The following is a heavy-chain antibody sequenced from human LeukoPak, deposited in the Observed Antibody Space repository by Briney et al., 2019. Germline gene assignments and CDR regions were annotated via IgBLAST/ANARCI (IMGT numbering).Heavy chain of an antibody. Sequence: GGSLRLSCAASGFTVSSSFIYWVRRAPGKGLEWVSFIHRDDKTYYADSVKGRFTMSRDSSKDTLYLQMNSLGADDTAVYYCAREVISTPSYFDYWGQGILVTVSS. CDR2: IHRDDKT. J-gene: IGHJ4*02. D-gene: IGHD2-2*01. CDR1: GFTVSSSF. V-gene: IGHV3-53*01. CDR3: AREVISTPSYFDY.